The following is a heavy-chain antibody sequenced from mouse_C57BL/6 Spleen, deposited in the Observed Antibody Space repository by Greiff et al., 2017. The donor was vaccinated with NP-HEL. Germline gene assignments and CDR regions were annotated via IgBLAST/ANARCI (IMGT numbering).Heavy chain of an antibody. CDR2: IYPGDGDT. D-gene: IGHD1-1*01. CDR1: GYAFSSSW. J-gene: IGHJ3*01. CDR3: ARCDYGSSPFAY. Sequence: VKLQESGPELVKPGASVKISCKASGYAFSSSWMNWVKQRPGKGLEWIGRIYPGDGDTNYNGKFKGKATLTADKSSSTAYMQLSSLTSEDSAVYFCARCDYGSSPFAYWGQGTLVTVSA. V-gene: IGHV1-82*01.